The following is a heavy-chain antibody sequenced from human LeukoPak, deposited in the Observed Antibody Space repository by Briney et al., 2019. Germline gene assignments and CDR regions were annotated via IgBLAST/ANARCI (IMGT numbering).Heavy chain of an antibody. CDR1: GFTFNTYS. CDR2: ISSSSSYI. CDR3: ARGSLYYDFWSGPDY. D-gene: IGHD3-3*01. V-gene: IGHV3-21*01. Sequence: GGSLRLSCAASGFTFNTYSMNWVRQAPGEGLEGVSSISSSSSYIYYGDSVRARFTISRDNAKNSLYLQMNSLRAEYTAVYYCARGSLYYDFWSGPDYWGQGTLVTVSS. J-gene: IGHJ4*02.